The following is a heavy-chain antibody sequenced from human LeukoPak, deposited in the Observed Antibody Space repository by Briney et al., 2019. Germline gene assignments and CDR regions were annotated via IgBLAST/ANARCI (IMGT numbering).Heavy chain of an antibody. D-gene: IGHD2-8*02. V-gene: IGHV3-23*01. CDR2: ISGSGGST. CDR3: AKDCTGLSRFLLPREFDY. Sequence: GGSLRLSCAASGFTFSSYAMSWVRQAPGKGLEWVSAISGSGGSTYYADSVKGRFTISRDNSKNTLYLQMNSLRAEDTAVYYCAKDCTGLSRFLLPREFDYWGQGTLVTVSS. J-gene: IGHJ4*02. CDR1: GFTFSSYA.